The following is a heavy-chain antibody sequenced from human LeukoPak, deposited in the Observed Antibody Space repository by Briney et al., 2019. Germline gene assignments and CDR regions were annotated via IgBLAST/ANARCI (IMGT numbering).Heavy chain of an antibody. CDR3: ARSRSRRGVIRYYYYYYMDV. D-gene: IGHD3-10*01. V-gene: IGHV1-8*03. Sequence: ASVKVSCKASGYTFTGYYMHWVRQAPGQGREWMGWMNPNSGNTGYAQKFQGRVTITRNTSISTAYMELSSLRSEDTAVYYCARSRSRRGVIRYYYYYYMDVWGKGTTVTVSS. CDR2: MNPNSGNT. CDR1: GYTFTGYY. J-gene: IGHJ6*03.